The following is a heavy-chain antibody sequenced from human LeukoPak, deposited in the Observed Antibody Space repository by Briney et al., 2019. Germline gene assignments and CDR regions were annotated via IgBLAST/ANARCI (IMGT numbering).Heavy chain of an antibody. CDR3: ATLSGYYYPFDY. CDR1: GFTFRTFG. D-gene: IGHD3-22*01. CDR2: IWFDGSKE. V-gene: IGHV3-33*03. Sequence: GGSLRLSCAASGFTFRTFGMHWVRQAPGKGPEWVAVIWFDGSKEYYKDFAKGRFTISRDNAKNSLYLQMNSLRAEDTALYYCATLSGYYYPFDYWSQGTLVTVSS. J-gene: IGHJ4*02.